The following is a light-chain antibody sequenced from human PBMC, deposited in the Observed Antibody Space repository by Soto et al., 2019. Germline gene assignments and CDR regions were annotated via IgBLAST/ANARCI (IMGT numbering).Light chain of an antibody. Sequence: DIQMTQSPSTLSASVGDRVTIACRASQSISSWLAWYQQKPGKAPKLLIYMASSLDSGVPSRFSGSGSGTEFTLTISSLQPDDFATYYCQQYNSYSTCGQGTKVEIK. CDR1: QSISSW. V-gene: IGKV1-5*03. J-gene: IGKJ1*01. CDR3: QQYNSYST. CDR2: MAS.